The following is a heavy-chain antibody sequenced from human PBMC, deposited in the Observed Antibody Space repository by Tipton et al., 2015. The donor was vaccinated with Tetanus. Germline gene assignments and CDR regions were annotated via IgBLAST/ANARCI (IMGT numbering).Heavy chain of an antibody. CDR2: IHPSGST. D-gene: IGHD5-24*01. J-gene: IGHJ4*02. V-gene: IGHV4-34*01. Sequence: TLSLTCTIYGGSFSGYYWSWIRQPPGRGLEWIGEIHPSGSTNYNSSLKSRVTLSQDTSKSQFSLKVNSVTAADTAMYYCVRLVEMTTCFDFWGQGTLVTVSS. CDR3: VRLVEMTTCFDF. CDR1: GGSFSGYY.